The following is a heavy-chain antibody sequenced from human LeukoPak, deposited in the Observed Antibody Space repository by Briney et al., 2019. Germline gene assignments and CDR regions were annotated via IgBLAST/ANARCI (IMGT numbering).Heavy chain of an antibody. Sequence: ASVKVSCKASGYTFTSYYMHWVRQAPGQGLEWMGGIIPIFGTANYAQKFQGRVTITTDESTSTAYMELSSLRSEDTAVYYCARAQSFYGTYNWFDPWGQGTLVTVSS. CDR2: IIPIFGTA. V-gene: IGHV1-69*05. CDR1: GYTFTSYY. J-gene: IGHJ5*02. CDR3: ARAQSFYGTYNWFDP. D-gene: IGHD1-26*01.